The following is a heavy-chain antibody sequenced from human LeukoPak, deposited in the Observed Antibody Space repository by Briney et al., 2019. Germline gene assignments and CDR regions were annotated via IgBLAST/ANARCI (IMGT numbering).Heavy chain of an antibody. V-gene: IGHV4-34*01. Sequence: PSETLSLTCAVYGVSFSGYYWSWIRQPPGKGLEWIGEINHSGSTNYNPSLKSRVTISVDTSKNQFSLKLTSVSAADTAVYYCAREYYYGSGLSSGMDVWGQGATVTVSS. CDR3: AREYYYGSGLSSGMDV. J-gene: IGHJ6*02. D-gene: IGHD3-10*01. CDR1: GVSFSGYY. CDR2: INHSGST.